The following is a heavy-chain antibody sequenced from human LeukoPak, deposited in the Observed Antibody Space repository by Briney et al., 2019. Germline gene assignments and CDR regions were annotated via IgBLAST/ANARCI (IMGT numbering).Heavy chain of an antibody. V-gene: IGHV3-74*01. CDR2: INDDGSDT. Sequence: GGSLRLSCAASGFTFSSYWMHWVRHDPGKGLVWLSTINDDGSDTTYADSVKGRFTISRDNAKNTLYLQMNSLRAEDMAVYYCAVGSGEGNWFDPWGQGTLVTVSS. CDR1: GFTFSSYW. D-gene: IGHD3-10*01. J-gene: IGHJ5*02. CDR3: AVGSGEGNWFDP.